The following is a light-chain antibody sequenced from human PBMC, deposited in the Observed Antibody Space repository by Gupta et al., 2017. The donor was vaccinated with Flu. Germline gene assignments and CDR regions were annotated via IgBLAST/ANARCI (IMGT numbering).Light chain of an antibody. V-gene: IGLV1-47*01. J-gene: IGLJ2*01. CDR3: ASGDDNLSDLL. Sequence: QSVLTQPPSASGTPGQRVTISCSGSRSIIAINDVSWYQQLPRTAPKLLISKNDQRPSGVPDRIAGSKSGTSASLAISGLRSEDEAYYYCASGDDNLSDLLFGGGTKLTVL. CDR1: RSIIAIND. CDR2: KND.